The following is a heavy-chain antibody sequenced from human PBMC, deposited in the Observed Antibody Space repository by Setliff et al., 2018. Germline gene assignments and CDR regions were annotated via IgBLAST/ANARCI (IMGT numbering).Heavy chain of an antibody. V-gene: IGHV3-74*01. CDR2: INFDGTST. CDR3: TRAFYCGRKCYRGFDY. J-gene: IGHJ4*02. Sequence: GGSLRLSCEGSGLTLSHYWMHWVRQGPGKGLVWVSYINFDGTSTNYAYSVKGRFTISRDNAKNTVYMELNSLRVDDTAVYFCTRAFYCGRKCYRGFDYWGQGTLVTVSS. D-gene: IGHD2-21*01. CDR1: GLTLSHYW.